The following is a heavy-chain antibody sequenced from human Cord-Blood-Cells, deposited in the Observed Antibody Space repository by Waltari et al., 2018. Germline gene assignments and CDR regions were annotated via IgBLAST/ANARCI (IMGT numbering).Heavy chain of an antibody. D-gene: IGHD3-9*01. CDR1: GGSFSGYY. V-gene: IGHV4-34*01. Sequence: QVQLQQWGAGLLKPSATLSLTCAVYGGSFSGYYWSSIRQPPGKGLEWIGEIHHSGSTNYNPSLKSRVTISVDTSKIQFSLKLSSVTAADTAVYYCARRRYFDWLLFDYWGQGTLVTVSS. J-gene: IGHJ4*02. CDR2: IHHSGST. CDR3: ARRRYFDWLLFDY.